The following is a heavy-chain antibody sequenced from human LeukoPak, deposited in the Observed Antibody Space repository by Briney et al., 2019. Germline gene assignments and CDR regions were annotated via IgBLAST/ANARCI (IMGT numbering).Heavy chain of an antibody. D-gene: IGHD3-3*01. V-gene: IGHV4-38-2*02. Sequence: PSETLSLTCTVSGYSISSGYYWGWIRQPPGKGLEWIGSIYYSGSTYYNPSLKSRVTISVDTSKNQFSLKLSSVTAADTAVYYCARQIPPLYDFWSGYYPEYFQHWGQGTLVTVSS. CDR3: ARQIPPLYDFWSGYYPEYFQH. J-gene: IGHJ1*01. CDR2: IYYSGST. CDR1: GYSISSGYY.